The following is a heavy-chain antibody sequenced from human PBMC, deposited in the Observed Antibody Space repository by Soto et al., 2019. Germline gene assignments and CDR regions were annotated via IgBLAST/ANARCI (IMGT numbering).Heavy chain of an antibody. Sequence: EVQLLESGGGLVQPGGSLRLSCAASGFTFSSYAMSWVRQAPGKGLDWVSAISGSGYNTYYADYVKGRFTISRDKSKNTLYLQMNSLRAEDTAVYYCAKDRAYFDFWSWWGQGTMVTVSS. CDR3: AKDRAYFDFWSW. CDR1: GFTFSSYA. CDR2: ISGSGYNT. D-gene: IGHD3-3*01. J-gene: IGHJ3*01. V-gene: IGHV3-23*01.